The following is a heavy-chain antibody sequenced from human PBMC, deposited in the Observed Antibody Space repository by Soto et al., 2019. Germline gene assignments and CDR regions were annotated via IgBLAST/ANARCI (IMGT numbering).Heavy chain of an antibody. CDR1: GGSISSGGYS. CDR3: ARVAYCGGDCYRGFDP. CDR2: IYHSGST. V-gene: IGHV4-30-2*01. D-gene: IGHD2-21*02. Sequence: ETLSLTCAVSGGSISSGGYSWSWIRQPPGKGLEWIGYIYHSGSTYYNPSLKSRVTISVDRSKNQFSLKLSSVTAADTAVYYCARVAYCGGDCYRGFDPWGQGTLVTVS. J-gene: IGHJ5*02.